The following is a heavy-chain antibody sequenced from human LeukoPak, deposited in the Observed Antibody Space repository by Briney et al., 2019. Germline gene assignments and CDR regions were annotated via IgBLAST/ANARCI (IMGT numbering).Heavy chain of an antibody. CDR2: IIPIFGTA. CDR3: ARRDYCSGGSCYPICNAFDI. V-gene: IGHV1-69*01. Sequence: SLTVSCTASRGTLSSYAISRVRQAPGQGVEWMGGIIPIFGTANYVQKFQGRVTITADESTSTACMELSSLRSEDTAVYYCARRDYCSGGSCYPICNAFDIWGQGTMVTVSS. CDR1: RGTLSSYA. D-gene: IGHD2-15*01. J-gene: IGHJ3*02.